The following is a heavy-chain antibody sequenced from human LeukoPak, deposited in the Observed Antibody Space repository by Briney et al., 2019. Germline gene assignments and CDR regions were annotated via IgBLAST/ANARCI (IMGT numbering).Heavy chain of an antibody. CDR2: IYYSGST. Sequence: PSETLSPTCTVSGGSISSSRYYWGWIRQPPGEGLEWIGSIYYSGSTYYNPSLKSRVTISVDTSKNQFSLKLSSVTAADTAVYYCARTRYYYNSRSYGAPYYFDYWGQGTLVTVSS. J-gene: IGHJ4*02. D-gene: IGHD3-10*01. CDR3: ARTRYYYNSRSYGAPYYFDY. CDR1: GGSISSSRYY. V-gene: IGHV4-39*01.